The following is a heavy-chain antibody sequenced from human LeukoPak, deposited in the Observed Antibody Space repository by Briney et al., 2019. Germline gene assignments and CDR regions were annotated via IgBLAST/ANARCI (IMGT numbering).Heavy chain of an antibody. CDR3: ARASGFCSGLRCYLHLDY. Sequence: ASVKVSCKASGGTFSSYAISWVRQVPGRGLEWMGWINTNAGNPTYAQGFTGRFVFSLDTSVSTAYLQISSLRAEDTAVYYCARASGFCSGLRCYLHLDYWGQGSLVTVSS. D-gene: IGHD2-15*01. V-gene: IGHV7-4-1*02. CDR2: INTNAGNP. CDR1: GGTFSSYA. J-gene: IGHJ4*02.